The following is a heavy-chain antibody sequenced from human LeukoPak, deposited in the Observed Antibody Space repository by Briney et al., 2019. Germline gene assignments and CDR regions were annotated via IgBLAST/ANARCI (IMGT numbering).Heavy chain of an antibody. V-gene: IGHV4-4*02. CDR2: MYHSGST. D-gene: IGHD2-2*02. Sequence: SETLSLTCAVSGGSISSNNWWSWVRQPPGKGLEWIGEMYHSGSTNYNPSLKSRVTISVDKSQNQFSLKLNSVTAADTAVYYCARKRADTWYYFDYWGQGTLVTVSS. J-gene: IGHJ4*02. CDR1: GGSISSNNW. CDR3: ARKRADTWYYFDY.